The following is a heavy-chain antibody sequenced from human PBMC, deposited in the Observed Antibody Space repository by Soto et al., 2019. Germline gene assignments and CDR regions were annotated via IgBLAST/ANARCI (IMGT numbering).Heavy chain of an antibody. CDR2: IYYSGST. D-gene: IGHD2-21*02. CDR3: ARGLVVTANPPRSRFDY. J-gene: IGHJ4*02. V-gene: IGHV4-31*03. Sequence: PSETLSLTCTVSGGSISSGGYYWSWIRQHPGKGLEWIGYIYYSGSTYYNPSLKSRVTISVDTSKNQFSLKLSSVTAADTAVYYCARGLVVTANPPRSRFDYWGQGTLVTVSS. CDR1: GGSISSGGYY.